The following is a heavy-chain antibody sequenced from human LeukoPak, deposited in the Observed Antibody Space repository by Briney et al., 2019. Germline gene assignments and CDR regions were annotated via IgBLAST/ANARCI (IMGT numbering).Heavy chain of an antibody. J-gene: IGHJ6*03. D-gene: IGHD3-10*01. CDR2: ISGSGGST. V-gene: IGHV3-23*01. Sequence: PGGSLRLSCAASGFTFSSYAMGWVRQAPGKGLEWVSAISGSGGSTYYADSVKGRFTISRDNSKNTLYLQMNSLRAEDTAVYYCARDGYGSGSYYWLRGTSPSSYMDVWGKGTTVTISS. CDR3: ARDGYGSGSYYWLRGTSPSSYMDV. CDR1: GFTFSSYA.